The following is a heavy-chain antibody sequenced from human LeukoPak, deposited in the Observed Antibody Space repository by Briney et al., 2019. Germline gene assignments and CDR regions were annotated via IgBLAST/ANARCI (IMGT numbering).Heavy chain of an antibody. Sequence: ASVKVSCKASGYTFTGYYMHWVRQAPGQGLEWMGWINPNSGGTNYAQKLQGRVTMTTDTSTSTAYMELRSLRSDDTAVYYCARWGQYYYDSSGYNDYWGQGTLVTVSS. CDR2: INPNSGGT. V-gene: IGHV1-2*02. J-gene: IGHJ4*02. CDR1: GYTFTGYY. D-gene: IGHD3-22*01. CDR3: ARWGQYYYDSSGYNDY.